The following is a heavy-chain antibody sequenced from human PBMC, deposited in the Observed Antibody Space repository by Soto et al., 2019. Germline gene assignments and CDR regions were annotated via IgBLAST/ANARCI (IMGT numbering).Heavy chain of an antibody. CDR1: GGTFSSYA. CDR3: ARDRPPXDIVVVVAAPAVHGMDV. D-gene: IGHD2-15*01. CDR2: IIPIFGTA. J-gene: IGHJ6*02. V-gene: IGHV1-69*06. Sequence: ASVKVSCKASGGTFSSYAISWVRQAPGQGLEWMGGIIPIFGTANYAQKFQGRVTITADKSTSTAYMELSSLRSEDTAVYYCARDRPPXDIVVVVAAPAVHGMDVWGQGTTVTVSS.